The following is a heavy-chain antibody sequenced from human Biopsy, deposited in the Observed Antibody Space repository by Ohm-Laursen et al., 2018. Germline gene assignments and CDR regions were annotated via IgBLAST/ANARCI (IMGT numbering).Heavy chain of an antibody. D-gene: IGHD2-15*01. V-gene: IGHV1-2*02. CDR1: GYTFTGQY. CDR3: AKGQDLRGGAEYFQH. Sequence: ASVTVSCKASGYTFTGQYSHWVRQVPGQGLEWMGWINPHSGTTKFAQDFQGRVTMTRDTSITTAYMELRRLRSDDTAVYYCAKGQDLRGGAEYFQHWGQGALVTVSS. J-gene: IGHJ1*01. CDR2: INPHSGTT.